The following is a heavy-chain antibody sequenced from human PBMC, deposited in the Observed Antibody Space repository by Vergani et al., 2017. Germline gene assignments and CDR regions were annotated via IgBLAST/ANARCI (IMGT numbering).Heavy chain of an antibody. CDR3: AKATSGDIVLMVYAARFDP. J-gene: IGHJ5*02. V-gene: IGHV3-23*01. CDR1: GFTFSSYA. CDR2: ISGSGGST. Sequence: EVQLLESGGGLVQPGGSLRLSCAASGFTFSSYAMCWVRQAPGKGLEWVSAISGSGGSTYYADSVKGRFTISRDNSKNTLYLQMNSLRAEDTAVYYCAKATSGDIVLMVYAARFDPWGQGTLVTVSS. D-gene: IGHD2-8*01.